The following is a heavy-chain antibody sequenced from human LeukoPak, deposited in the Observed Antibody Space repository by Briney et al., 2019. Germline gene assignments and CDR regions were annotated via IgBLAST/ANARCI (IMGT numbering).Heavy chain of an antibody. Sequence: PSETLSLTRTVSSGSISSYYWSWIRQPPGKGLEWIGYIYYSGSTNYNPSLKSRVTISVDTSKNQFSLKLSSVTAADTAVYYCARVDFEAPDWGQGTLVTVSS. CDR2: IYYSGST. D-gene: IGHD3-9*01. V-gene: IGHV4-59*12. J-gene: IGHJ4*02. CDR1: SGSISSYY. CDR3: ARVDFEAPD.